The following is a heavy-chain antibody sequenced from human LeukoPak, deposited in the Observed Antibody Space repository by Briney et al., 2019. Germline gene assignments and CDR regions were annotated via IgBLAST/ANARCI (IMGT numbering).Heavy chain of an antibody. CDR3: ASSGSYRFDY. Sequence: GGSLRLSCAASGFTFSSYSMNWVRQAPGKGLEWVSHITASGTAMFYADSVKGRFTIFRDNAKNSLYLQMNSLRDEDTAVYYCASSGSYRFDYWGQGTLVTVSS. V-gene: IGHV3-48*02. D-gene: IGHD1-26*01. CDR2: ITASGTAM. CDR1: GFTFSSYS. J-gene: IGHJ4*02.